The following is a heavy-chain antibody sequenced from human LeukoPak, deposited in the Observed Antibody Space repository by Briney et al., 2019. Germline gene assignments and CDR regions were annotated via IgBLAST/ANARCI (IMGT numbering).Heavy chain of an antibody. D-gene: IGHD3-10*01. V-gene: IGHV4-39*01. Sequence: PSETLSLTCNVAGGSISSSDYYWGRIRQPPGKGLEWIGTIYYSGSTYYNPSLKSRVTISVDTSKNQFSLKLSSVTAADTAVYYCARLIHYYGSGMSYMDVWGKGTTVTVSS. CDR3: ARLIHYYGSGMSYMDV. J-gene: IGHJ6*03. CDR2: IYYSGST. CDR1: GGSISSSDYY.